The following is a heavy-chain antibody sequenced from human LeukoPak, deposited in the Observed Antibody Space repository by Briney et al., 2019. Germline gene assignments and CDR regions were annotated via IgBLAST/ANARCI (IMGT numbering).Heavy chain of an antibody. CDR1: GYNYINYG. CDR3: ARDSPAKYYITTTCLRGTGDNAFDV. J-gene: IGHJ3*01. V-gene: IGHV1-18*01. Sequence: ASVKVSCKASGYNYINYGLSWVRQAPGQGLEWLGWISAHNGNTRYAQRVQGRVTMTRDTSTDTGYMELRSLRSDDTAVYYCARDSPAKYYITTTCLRGTGDNAFDVWGQGTMVTVSS. CDR2: ISAHNGNT. D-gene: IGHD2/OR15-2a*01.